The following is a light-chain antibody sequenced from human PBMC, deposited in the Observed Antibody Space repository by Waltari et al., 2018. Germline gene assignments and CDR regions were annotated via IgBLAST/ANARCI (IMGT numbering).Light chain of an antibody. CDR2: DAS. CDR3: QQYESLPLT. CDR1: HDITNY. V-gene: IGKV1-33*01. J-gene: IGKJ4*01. Sequence: DIQMTQSPSSLSASVGDRVTITCQASHDITNYLNWYQQKPGKAPKLLIFDASNLETGVPSRFSGSGSGTDFTFTISGLQPEDLATYYCQQYESLPLTFGGGTKVEIK.